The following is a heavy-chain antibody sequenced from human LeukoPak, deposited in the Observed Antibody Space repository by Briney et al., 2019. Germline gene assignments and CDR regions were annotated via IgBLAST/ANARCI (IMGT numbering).Heavy chain of an antibody. J-gene: IGHJ4*02. D-gene: IGHD4-17*01. CDR3: ASPRNDYGDYFPPLDY. CDR2: ISSSGSTI. CDR1: GFTFSDYY. Sequence: PGGSPRLSCAASGFTFSDYYMSWIRQAPGKGLEWVSYISSSGSTIYYADSVKGRFTISRDNAKNSLYLQMNSLRAEDTAVYYCASPRNDYGDYFPPLDYWGQGTLVTVSS. V-gene: IGHV3-11*01.